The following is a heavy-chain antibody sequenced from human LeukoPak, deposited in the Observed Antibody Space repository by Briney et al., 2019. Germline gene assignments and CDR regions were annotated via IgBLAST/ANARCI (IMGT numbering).Heavy chain of an antibody. J-gene: IGHJ6*03. CDR3: ARERYYALYYYYYMDV. V-gene: IGHV1-2*02. D-gene: IGHD3-10*01. CDR1: GYTFTGYY. CDR2: INPNSGGT. Sequence: ASVTVSFTASGYTFTGYYMHWVRQAPGQGLGWMGWINPNSGGTNYAQKFQGRVTMTRDTSISTAYMELSRLRSDDTAVYYCARERYYALYYYYYMDVWGKGTTVTVSS.